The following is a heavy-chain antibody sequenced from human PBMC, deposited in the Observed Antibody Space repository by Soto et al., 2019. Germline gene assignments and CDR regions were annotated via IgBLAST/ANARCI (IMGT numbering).Heavy chain of an antibody. CDR2: VGGSGENT. J-gene: IGHJ4*02. V-gene: IGHV3-23*01. CDR3: AKVLTGYYYYFEY. Sequence: GGYLRLSCAASGFTFRSYAMIWVRQAPGKGLEWVSGVGGSGENTYYADSVKGRFTISRDNSKNTVYLQISSLRAEDTAVYYCAKVLTGYYYYFEYWGQGTLVTVSS. D-gene: IGHD3-9*01. CDR1: GFTFRSYA.